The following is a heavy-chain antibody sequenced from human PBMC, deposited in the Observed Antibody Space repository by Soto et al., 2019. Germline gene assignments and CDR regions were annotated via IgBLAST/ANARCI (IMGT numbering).Heavy chain of an antibody. D-gene: IGHD2-2*02. Sequence: PGGSLRLSCAASGFTFSSYGMHWVRQAPGKGLEWVAVIWYDGSNKYYADSVKGRFTISRDNSKNTLYLQMNSLRAEDTAVYYCARDIVVVPAAIVYGYSYSNYYSYGMDVWGQGTTVTV. CDR3: ARDIVVVPAAIVYGYSYSNYYSYGMDV. J-gene: IGHJ6*02. CDR2: IWYDGSNK. CDR1: GFTFSSYG. V-gene: IGHV3-33*01.